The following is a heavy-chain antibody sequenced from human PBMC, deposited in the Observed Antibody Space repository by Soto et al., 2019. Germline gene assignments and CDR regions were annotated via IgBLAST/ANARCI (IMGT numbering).Heavy chain of an antibody. CDR3: ASWATFEYSSSSLDY. V-gene: IGHV4-39*01. CDR1: GGSISSSSYY. J-gene: IGHJ4*02. D-gene: IGHD6-6*01. CDR2: IYYSGST. Sequence: SETLSLTCTVSGGSISSSSYYWGWIRQPPGKGLEWIGSIYYSGSTYYNPSLKSRVTISVDTSKNQFSLKLSSVTAADTAVYYCASWATFEYSSSSLDYWGQGTLVTVPS.